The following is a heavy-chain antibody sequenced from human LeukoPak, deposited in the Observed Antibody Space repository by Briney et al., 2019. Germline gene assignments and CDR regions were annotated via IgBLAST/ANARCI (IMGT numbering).Heavy chain of an antibody. D-gene: IGHD2-15*01. Sequence: PGGSLRLSCAASGFTFSNAWMSWVRQAPGKGLEWVGRIKSKTDGGTTDYAAPVKGRFTISRDDSKNTLYLQMNSPKTEDTAVYYCEYCSGGSCYTEDYWGQGTLVTVSS. V-gene: IGHV3-15*01. CDR2: IKSKTDGGTT. J-gene: IGHJ4*02. CDR3: EYCSGGSCYTEDY. CDR1: GFTFSNAW.